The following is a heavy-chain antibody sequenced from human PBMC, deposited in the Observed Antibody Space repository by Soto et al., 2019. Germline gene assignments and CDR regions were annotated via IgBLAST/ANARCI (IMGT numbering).Heavy chain of an antibody. J-gene: IGHJ5*02. CDR3: AKDLYYDSSGNWFDP. CDR2: ISYDGSNK. Sequence: PGGSLRLSCAASGFTFSSYGMHWVRPAPGKGLEWVAVISYDGSNKYYADSVKGRFTISRDNSKNTLYLQMNSLRAEDTAVYYCAKDLYYDSSGNWFDPWGQGTLVTVSS. V-gene: IGHV3-30*18. D-gene: IGHD3-22*01. CDR1: GFTFSSYG.